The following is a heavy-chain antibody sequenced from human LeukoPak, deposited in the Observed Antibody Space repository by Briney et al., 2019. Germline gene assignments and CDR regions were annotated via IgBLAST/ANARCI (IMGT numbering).Heavy chain of an antibody. D-gene: IGHD4-17*01. J-gene: IGHJ4*01. CDR1: GFTLTNAW. V-gene: IGHV3-15*01. CDR2: IKSKADGGTT. Sequence: RGSRRPACAASGFTLTNAWMSWVSQAPGKGLEWVGRIKSKADGGTTDYAAPVKGRFTISRDDSKNTLYLEMNSLDTEDTAVYYGTTDLLRLAITLGWWGHGTLVTVSS. CDR3: TTDLLRLAITLGW.